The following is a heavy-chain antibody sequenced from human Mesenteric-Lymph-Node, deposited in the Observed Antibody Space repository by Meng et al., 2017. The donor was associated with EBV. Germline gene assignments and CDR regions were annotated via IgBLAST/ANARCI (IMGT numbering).Heavy chain of an antibody. CDR3: ARVLSLYADHVDRSFDY. CDR1: GCAFTNFG. V-gene: IGHV1-18*01. CDR2: IIAFNGDT. Sequence: GRLVQSGAEGEQPGGAVNVYWNASGCAFTNFGSIWVLPAPGQVLEWVGWIIAFNGDTNYAQNLKGSVSMTTDTSTSTAYMEVRSLRSDDTAVDYCARVLSLYADHVDRSFDYWGQGTLVTVSS. D-gene: IGHD2/OR15-2a*01. J-gene: IGHJ4*02.